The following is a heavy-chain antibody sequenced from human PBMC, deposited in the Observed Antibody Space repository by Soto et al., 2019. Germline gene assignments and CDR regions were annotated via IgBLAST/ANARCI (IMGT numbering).Heavy chain of an antibody. CDR2: ISDDGRNK. V-gene: IGHV3-30*18. J-gene: IGHJ2*01. CDR3: AKSGYCSGGNCQWYFGL. D-gene: IGHD2-15*01. CDR1: GFTFSSYG. Sequence: QVQLVESGGGVVQPGRSLRLSCAASGFTFSSYGLHWVRQAPGKGLEWVAVISDDGRNKYYADPVKGRFTISRDNSKNPLYLQMNGLRAEDTAVYYCAKSGYCSGGNCQWYFGLWGRGTLVTVSS.